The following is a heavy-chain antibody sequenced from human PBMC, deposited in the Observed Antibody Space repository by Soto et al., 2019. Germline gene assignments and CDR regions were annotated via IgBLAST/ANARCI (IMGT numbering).Heavy chain of an antibody. CDR3: ARDGGYCSGGSCYSFWFDP. D-gene: IGHD2-15*01. J-gene: IGHJ5*02. V-gene: IGHV1-58*01. Sequence: GASVKVSCKASGFTFTSSAVQWVRQARGQRLEWIGWIVVGSGSTNFAQKFHERVTITRDTSASTAYMELSSLRSEDTAVYYCARDGGYCSGGSCYSFWFDPWGQGALVTVSS. CDR2: IVVGSGST. CDR1: GFTFTSSA.